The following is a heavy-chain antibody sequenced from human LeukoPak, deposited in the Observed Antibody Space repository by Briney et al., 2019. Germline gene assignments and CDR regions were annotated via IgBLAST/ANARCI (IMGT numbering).Heavy chain of an antibody. D-gene: IGHD6-13*01. CDR3: ARDVAGYSIHPVYAVDI. CDR1: GFTFSNHW. CDR2: IRKDGSEK. Sequence: GGSLRLSCAAAGFTFSNHWMSWVRQAPGKGLEWVAYIRKDGSEKYYVDSVKGRFTISRDNSENSLYLQMNSLRVAETAVYYCARDVAGYSIHPVYAVDIWGQGTMVTVSS. J-gene: IGHJ3*02. V-gene: IGHV3-7*01.